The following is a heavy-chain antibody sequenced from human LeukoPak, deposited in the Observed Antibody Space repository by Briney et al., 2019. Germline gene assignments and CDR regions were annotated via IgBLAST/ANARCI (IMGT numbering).Heavy chain of an antibody. CDR3: ARARTRLSWLDP. V-gene: IGHV4-34*01. CDR2: INQNAGT. D-gene: IGHD6-6*01. Sequence: SETLSLTCAVSGGSIRGYYWSWVRQSPGKGLEWIGDINQNAGTDYNPSLKSRVTISIDSSRNQISLNVTAATAAGTAIYFCARARTRLSWLDPWGQGTLVTVSS. J-gene: IGHJ5*02. CDR1: GGSIRGYY.